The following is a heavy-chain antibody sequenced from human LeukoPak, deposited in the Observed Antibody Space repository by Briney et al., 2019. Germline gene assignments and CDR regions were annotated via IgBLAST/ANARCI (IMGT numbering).Heavy chain of an antibody. CDR1: GGSISSSSYY. CDR3: ARHDANDSSGWYSWFHP. CDR2: IYHSGST. Sequence: SETLSLTCTVSGGSISSSSYYWGWIRPPPGKGLEWIGSIYHSGSTYYNPSLKGRLTISLDTSKNQFPLKLSSVTAADPAVYYCARHDANDSSGWYSWFHPWPQGPLVSVSS. J-gene: IGHJ5*02. V-gene: IGHV4-39*01. D-gene: IGHD3-22*01.